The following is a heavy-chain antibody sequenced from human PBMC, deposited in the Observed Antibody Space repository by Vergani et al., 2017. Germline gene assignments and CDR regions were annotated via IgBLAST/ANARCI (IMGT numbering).Heavy chain of an antibody. CDR3: ARAAYFYDSSVYYSVIDY. Sequence: EVQLVESGGGLVQPGGSLRLSCAASVFTFSSYDMHWVRQATGKGLEWVSAIGTAGDTYYPGSVKGRFTISRENAKNSLYLQMNSLRAEDTAVYYCARAAYFYDSSVYYSVIDYWGQGTLVTVSS. V-gene: IGHV3-13*01. CDR2: IGTAGDT. J-gene: IGHJ4*02. CDR1: VFTFSSYD. D-gene: IGHD3-22*01.